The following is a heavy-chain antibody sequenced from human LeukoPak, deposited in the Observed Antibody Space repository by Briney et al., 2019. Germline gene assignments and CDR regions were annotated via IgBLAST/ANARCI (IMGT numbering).Heavy chain of an antibody. V-gene: IGHV4-59*01. D-gene: IGHD6-13*01. CDR2: IYYSGST. CDR1: GGSISNYY. J-gene: IGHJ5*02. CDR3: ARDRDGSSSWYGFDP. Sequence: SETLSLTCTVSGGSISNYYWSWIRQPPGKGLEWIGYIYYSGSTNYKPSLKSRVTISVDTSKNQFSLKLSSVTAADTAVYYCARDRDGSSSWYGFDPWGQGALVTVSS.